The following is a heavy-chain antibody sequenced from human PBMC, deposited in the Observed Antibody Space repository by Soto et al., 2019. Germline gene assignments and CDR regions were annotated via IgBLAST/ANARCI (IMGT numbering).Heavy chain of an antibody. CDR1: GFTFVYYA. Sequence: GGALRLPCTASGFTFVYYAMSWFRQAPGNGLEWVGFIRRKAYGGTTEYAASVKGRFTISRDDSKSIAYLQMHSLKTEDTAVYYCTRVALWPPGYIDYWGQGTLVTVSS. J-gene: IGHJ4*02. V-gene: IGHV3-49*03. CDR2: IRRKAYGGTT. CDR3: TRVALWPPGYIDY. D-gene: IGHD5-18*01.